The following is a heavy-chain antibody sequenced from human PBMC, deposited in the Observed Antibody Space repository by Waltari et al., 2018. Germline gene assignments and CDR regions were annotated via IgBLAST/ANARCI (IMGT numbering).Heavy chain of an antibody. Sequence: EVQLVQSGAEVKKPGESLKISCKGSGYSFTSYWIGWMRQMPGKGLEWMGIIYPGDADTRYSPSFQGQVTISADKSISTAYLQWSSLKASDTAMYYCARLRVVVPAASNWFDPWGQGTLVTVSS. J-gene: IGHJ5*02. CDR2: IYPGDADT. D-gene: IGHD2-2*01. CDR1: GYSFTSYW. CDR3: ARLRVVVPAASNWFDP. V-gene: IGHV5-51*01.